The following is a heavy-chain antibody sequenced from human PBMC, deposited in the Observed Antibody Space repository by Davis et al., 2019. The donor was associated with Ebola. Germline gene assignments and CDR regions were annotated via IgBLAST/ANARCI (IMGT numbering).Heavy chain of an antibody. CDR3: ARDRSRFYV. D-gene: IGHD3-3*01. J-gene: IGHJ6*02. Sequence: GGSLRLSCAASGFTSSSYWLSWVRQAPGPGLEWVANIKQDGSEKYYVDSVKGRFTISRDNAKNSLYLQMNSLRAEDTAVYYCARDRSRFYVWGQGTTVTVSS. CDR2: IKQDGSEK. V-gene: IGHV3-7*01. CDR1: GFTSSSYW.